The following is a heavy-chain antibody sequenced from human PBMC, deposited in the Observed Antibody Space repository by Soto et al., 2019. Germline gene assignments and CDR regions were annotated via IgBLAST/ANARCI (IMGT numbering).Heavy chain of an antibody. D-gene: IGHD4-4*01. V-gene: IGHV4-31*03. CDR3: ARLPSILNYPLDV. J-gene: IGHJ6*02. Sequence: PSETLSLTCIVSGGSINSAGYYWSWVRQPPGKGLEWIGNIYYSGRTCYNPSLKSRVSIEVDTSNNHFSLTLRSVTPADTAVYYWARLPSILNYPLDVWGQGTTVTVSS. CDR2: IYYSGRT. CDR1: GGSINSAGYY.